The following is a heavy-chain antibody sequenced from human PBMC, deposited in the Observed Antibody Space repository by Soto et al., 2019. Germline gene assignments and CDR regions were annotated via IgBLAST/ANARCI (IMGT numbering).Heavy chain of an antibody. CDR1: GFTFSGYG. V-gene: IGHV3-33*01. D-gene: IGHD6-13*01. J-gene: IGHJ6*02. CDR3: ARDGTQQLVDYGMDV. Sequence: GGSLRLSCAASGFTFSGYGMHWVRQAPGKGLEWVAVIWYDGSNKYYADSVKGRFTISRDNSKNTLYLQMNSLRAEDTAVYYCARDGTQQLVDYGMDVWGQGTTVTVSS. CDR2: IWYDGSNK.